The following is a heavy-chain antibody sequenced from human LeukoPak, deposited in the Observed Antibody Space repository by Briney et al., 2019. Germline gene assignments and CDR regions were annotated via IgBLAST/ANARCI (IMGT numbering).Heavy chain of an antibody. CDR1: GGSISSGDYY. CDR2: IYYSGST. J-gene: IGHJ4*02. V-gene: IGHV4-39*01. Sequence: SETLSLTCTVSGGSISSGDYYWSWTRQPPGKGLEWIGSIYYSGSTYYNPSLKSRVTISVDTSKNQFSLKPSSVTAADTAVYYCARYAYCSSTSCYTVFDYWGQGTLVTVSS. CDR3: ARYAYCSSTSCYTVFDY. D-gene: IGHD2-2*02.